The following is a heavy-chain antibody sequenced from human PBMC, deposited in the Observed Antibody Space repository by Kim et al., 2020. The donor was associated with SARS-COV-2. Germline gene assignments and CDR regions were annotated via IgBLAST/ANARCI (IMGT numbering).Heavy chain of an antibody. D-gene: IGHD3-3*01. J-gene: IGHJ5*02. V-gene: IGHV3-43*02. CDR1: GFTFDDYA. CDR2: ISGDGGST. Sequence: GGSLRLSCAASGFTFDDYAMHWVRQAPGKGLEWVSLISGDGGSTYYADSVKGRFTISRDNSKNSLYLQMNSLRTEDTALYYCAKDNAEAYYDFWSGYYRTKNWFDPWGQGTLVTVSS. CDR3: AKDNAEAYYDFWSGYYRTKNWFDP.